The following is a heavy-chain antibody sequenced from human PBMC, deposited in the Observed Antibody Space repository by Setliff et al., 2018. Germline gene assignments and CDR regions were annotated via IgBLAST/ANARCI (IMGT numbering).Heavy chain of an antibody. Sequence: GGSLRLSCETSGFTFRAYSMAWVRQSPGKGLEWVAGIIQDASTLYADSVNGRFVISRDNSKNSLYLRLNSLRAEDTAVYYCASNPRKGRSGGYFYDDPYYYYMDVWGKGTTVTVSS. V-gene: IGHV3-7*01. CDR1: GFTFRAYS. J-gene: IGHJ6*03. CDR2: IIQDAST. CDR3: ASNPRKGRSGGYFYDDPYYYYMDV. D-gene: IGHD1-26*01.